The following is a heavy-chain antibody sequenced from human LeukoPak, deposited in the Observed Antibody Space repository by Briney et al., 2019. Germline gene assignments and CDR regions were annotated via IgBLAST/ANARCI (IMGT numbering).Heavy chain of an antibody. CDR3: ARGIDVQLWLLFDY. CDR2: INPNSGGT. V-gene: IGHV1-2*02. Sequence: ASVKVSCKASGYTFTGYYMHWVRQAPGQGLEWMGWINPNSGGTNYAQKFQGRVTITRNTSISTAYMELSSLRSEDTAVYYCARGIDVQLWLLFDYWGQGTLVTVSS. J-gene: IGHJ4*02. D-gene: IGHD5-18*01. CDR1: GYTFTGYY.